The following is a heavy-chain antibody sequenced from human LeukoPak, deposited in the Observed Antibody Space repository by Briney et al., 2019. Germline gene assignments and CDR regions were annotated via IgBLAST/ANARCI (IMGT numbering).Heavy chain of an antibody. V-gene: IGHV4-34*01. CDR3: ARSRRYGWFDP. CDR1: GGSFSGYY. CDR2: INHSGST. Sequence: SETVSLTCAVYGGSFSGYYWSWIRQPPGKGLEWIGEINHSGSTNYNPSLKSRVTISVDTSKNQFSLKLSSVTAADTAVYYCARSRRYGWFDPWGQGTLVTVSS. J-gene: IGHJ5*02. D-gene: IGHD1-1*01.